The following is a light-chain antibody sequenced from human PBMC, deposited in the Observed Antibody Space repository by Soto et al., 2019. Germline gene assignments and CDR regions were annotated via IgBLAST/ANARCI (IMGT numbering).Light chain of an antibody. V-gene: IGKV1-5*01. CDR2: DAS. CDR3: QHYNGH. Sequence: DIQMTQSPSFLSASVGGGVTITCRASQSIGKWLAWYQQKPGKAPKVLIYDASTLESGVPSRFSGGRSGTEFTLSISSLQPDDFATYYCQHYNGHFGGGTKVEIK. J-gene: IGKJ4*01. CDR1: QSIGKW.